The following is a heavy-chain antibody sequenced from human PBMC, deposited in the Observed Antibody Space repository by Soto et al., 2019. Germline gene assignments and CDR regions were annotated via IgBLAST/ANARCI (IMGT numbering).Heavy chain of an antibody. CDR3: ARVVRGVVNWFDP. D-gene: IGHD3-10*01. V-gene: IGHV1-18*01. CDR2: IATYNSNR. CDR1: GDTFTNFG. J-gene: IGHJ5*02. Sequence: HLVQSGPEVKKPGASITVSCKTSGDTFTNFGLSWVRQAPGQGLAWMGWIATYNSNRNYAQKFQGRLTLTTDTSTITAYMELKNLGYDDTAVYYCARVVRGVVNWFDPWGPGTLVTVSS.